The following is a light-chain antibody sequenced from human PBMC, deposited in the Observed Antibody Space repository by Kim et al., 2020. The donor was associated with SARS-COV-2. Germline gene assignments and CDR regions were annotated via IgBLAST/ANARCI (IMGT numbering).Light chain of an antibody. CDR2: DAS. Sequence: WSPGESATHSCMASQSISNNLIWYQQKPGQAPRPLIYDASKRATGIPARFSGSGSGTDFTLTISSLEPEDFAVYYCQQRSTWPQTFGQGTKLEI. V-gene: IGKV3-11*01. J-gene: IGKJ2*01. CDR1: QSISNN. CDR3: QQRSTWPQT.